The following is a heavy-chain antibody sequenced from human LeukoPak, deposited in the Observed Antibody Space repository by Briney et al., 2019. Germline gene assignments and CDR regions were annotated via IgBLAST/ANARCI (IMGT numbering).Heavy chain of an antibody. J-gene: IGHJ4*02. D-gene: IGHD2-21*02. V-gene: IGHV1-2*02. CDR1: GYTFTDSY. Sequence: ASVKVSCKASGYTFTDSYMHWVRQAPGQGLEYFAWINLKSGGTKYGQKFQGRVTLTRDTSINTAYMDLGSLRSDDTAIYYCAREGRHCGGDCYSFDSWGQGTLVTVSS. CDR3: AREGRHCGGDCYSFDS. CDR2: INLKSGGT.